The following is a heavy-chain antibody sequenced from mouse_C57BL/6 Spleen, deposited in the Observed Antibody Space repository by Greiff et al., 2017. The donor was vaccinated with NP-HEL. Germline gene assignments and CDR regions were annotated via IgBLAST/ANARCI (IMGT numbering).Heavy chain of an antibody. J-gene: IGHJ3*01. CDR1: GYTFTSYW. D-gene: IGHD1-3*01. CDR2: IDPSDSYT. V-gene: IGHV1-69*01. Sequence: QVQLQQPGAELVMPGASVKLSCKASGYTFTSYWMHWVKQRPGQGLEWIGEIDPSDSYTNYNQKFKGKSTLTVDKSSSTAYMQLSSLTSEDSAVYYCARNGESGNGFAYWGQGTLVTVSA. CDR3: ARNGESGNGFAY.